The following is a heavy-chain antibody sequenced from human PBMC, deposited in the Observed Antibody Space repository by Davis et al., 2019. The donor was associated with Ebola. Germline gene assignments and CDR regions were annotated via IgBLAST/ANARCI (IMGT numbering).Heavy chain of an antibody. J-gene: IGHJ5*02. CDR2: INPSGGST. V-gene: IGHV1-46*01. Sequence: ASVKVSCKASGYTFTSYYMHWVRQAPGQGLEWMGIINPSGGSTSYAQKFQGRVTMTRDTSTSTAYMELRSLRSDDTAVYYCARAVTMVLPSGWFDPWGQGTLVTVSS. D-gene: IGHD3-10*01. CDR1: GYTFTSYY. CDR3: ARAVTMVLPSGWFDP.